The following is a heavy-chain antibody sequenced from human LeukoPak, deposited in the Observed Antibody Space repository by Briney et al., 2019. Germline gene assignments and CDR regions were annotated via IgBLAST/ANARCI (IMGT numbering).Heavy chain of an antibody. Sequence: GGSLRLSCVASGFTFRSHWMHWVRQAPGKGLEWVSYIVNDEITTNYADSVRGRFTTSRDNAKNTIYLQMDSLRPEDTAVYYCTRDSGFHFDCWGQGTLVTVSS. V-gene: IGHV3-74*01. D-gene: IGHD5-12*01. CDR3: TRDSGFHFDC. CDR2: IVNDEITT. CDR1: GFTFRSHW. J-gene: IGHJ4*02.